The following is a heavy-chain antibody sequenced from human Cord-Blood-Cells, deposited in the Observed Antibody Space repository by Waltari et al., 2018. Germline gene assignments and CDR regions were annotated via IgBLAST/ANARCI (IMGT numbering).Heavy chain of an antibody. J-gene: IGHJ4*02. Sequence: EVQLVESGGGMVQPGGYLRLSCAASGFTFSSYEMNWVRQAPGKGLEWVSYISSSGSTIYYADSVKGRFTISRDNAKNSLYLQMNSLRAEDTAVYYCARASNWQNYFDYWGQGTLVTVSS. CDR1: GFTFSSYE. CDR2: ISSSGSTI. CDR3: ARASNWQNYFDY. D-gene: IGHD7-27*01. V-gene: IGHV3-48*03.